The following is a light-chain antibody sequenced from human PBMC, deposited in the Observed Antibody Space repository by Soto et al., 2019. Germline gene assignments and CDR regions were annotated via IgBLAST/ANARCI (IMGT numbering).Light chain of an antibody. V-gene: IGLV1-44*01. CDR2: SNN. Sequence: QSVLTQPPSASGTPGQRVTIYCSGSSSNIGSNTVNWYQQLPGTAPKLLIYSNNQLPSGVPDRFSGSKSGTSASMAISGLQSEDEADYYCAAWDDSRNALYVFGTGTKLTVL. J-gene: IGLJ1*01. CDR1: SSNIGSNT. CDR3: AAWDDSRNALYV.